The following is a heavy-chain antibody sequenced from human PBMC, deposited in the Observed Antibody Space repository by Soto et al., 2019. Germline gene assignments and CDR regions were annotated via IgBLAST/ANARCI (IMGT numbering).Heavy chain of an antibody. CDR2: INHSGST. J-gene: IGHJ5*02. CDR3: ARWGNNLDP. CDR1: GGSFSEYY. Sequence: QVQLQQWGAGLLKPSETLSLTCAVYGGSFSEYYWSWIRQPPGKGLEWIGEINHSGSTNYNPSLKSRVTISVHTSKKQFFLKLSSVTAADTAVYYCARWGNNLDPWGQGTLVTVSS. V-gene: IGHV4-34*01. D-gene: IGHD3-16*01.